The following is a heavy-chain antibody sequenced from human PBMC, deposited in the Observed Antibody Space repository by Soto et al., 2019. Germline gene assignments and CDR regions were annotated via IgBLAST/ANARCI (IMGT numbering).Heavy chain of an antibody. Sequence: QLQLQESGPGLVKPSETLSLTCTVSGGSISSSSYYWGWIRQPPGKGLEWIGSIYYSGSTYYNPSFKSRVPISVDTSKNQFSLKLSSVTAADTAVYYCARHYDFWSGYFFFGLNWFDPWGQGTLVTVSS. CDR1: GGSISSSSYY. CDR3: ARHYDFWSGYFFFGLNWFDP. V-gene: IGHV4-39*01. CDR2: IYYSGST. D-gene: IGHD3-3*01. J-gene: IGHJ5*02.